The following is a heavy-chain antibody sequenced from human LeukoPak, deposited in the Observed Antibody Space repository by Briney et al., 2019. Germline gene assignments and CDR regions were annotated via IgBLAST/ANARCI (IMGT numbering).Heavy chain of an antibody. V-gene: IGHV4-59*11. Sequence: PSETLSLTCTVSGGSISSHYWSWIRQPPGKGLEWIGYIYYSGSTNYNPSLKSRVTVSVDTSKNQFSLKLSSVTAADTAVYYCARDRGSRGYYYYGMDVWGQGTTVTVSS. D-gene: IGHD2-15*01. CDR1: GGSISSHY. CDR3: ARDRGSRGYYYYGMDV. J-gene: IGHJ6*02. CDR2: IYYSGST.